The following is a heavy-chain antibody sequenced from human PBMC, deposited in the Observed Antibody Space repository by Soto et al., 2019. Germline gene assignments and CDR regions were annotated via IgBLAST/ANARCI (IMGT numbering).Heavy chain of an antibody. D-gene: IGHD6-13*01. J-gene: IGHJ5*02. V-gene: IGHV3-53*01. CDR3: ASSSYSSSWYRWLHP. CDR1: GFTVSSNY. Sequence: PGGSLRLSCAASGFTVSSNYMSWVRQAPGKGLEWVSVIYSGGSTYYADSVKGRFTISRDNSKNTLYLQMNSLRAEDTAVYYCASSSYSSSWYRWLHPWGQGTLVTVYS. CDR2: IYSGGST.